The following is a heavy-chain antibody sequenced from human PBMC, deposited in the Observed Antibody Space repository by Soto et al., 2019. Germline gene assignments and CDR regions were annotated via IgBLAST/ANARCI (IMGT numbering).Heavy chain of an antibody. CDR2: ISFDGSTE. D-gene: IGHD3-10*01. CDR3: ARSRHGSGSYTHFYYGLDV. CDR1: GFTFISYA. V-gene: IGHV3-30-3*01. J-gene: IGHJ6*02. Sequence: QVQLVESGGGVVQPGRSLRLSCAASGFTFISYAMHCVRQAPGKGLEWVAVISFDGSTEYYADSVKGRFTISRDNSKNTVYLQMNSLRYEYTAVYYCARSRHGSGSYTHFYYGLDVWGQGTTVTVSS.